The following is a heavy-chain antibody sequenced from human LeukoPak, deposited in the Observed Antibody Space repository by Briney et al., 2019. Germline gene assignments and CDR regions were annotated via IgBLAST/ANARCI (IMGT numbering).Heavy chain of an antibody. CDR2: ISQDSGSI. V-gene: IGHV3-9*01. J-gene: IGHJ4*02. Sequence: GRSLRLSCAASGFTFDDYAMRWVRQAPGKGLEWVSDISQDSGSIGYVDSVKGRFTISRDNAKNSLYLQMNSLRAEDTAVYYCARDQGCMYVSTNRATVFDYWGQGALVTVSS. CDR1: GFTFDDYA. D-gene: IGHD2-8*01. CDR3: ARDQGCMYVSTNRATVFDY.